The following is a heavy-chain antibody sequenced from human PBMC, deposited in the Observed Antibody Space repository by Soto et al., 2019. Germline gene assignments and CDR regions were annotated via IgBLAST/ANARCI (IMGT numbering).Heavy chain of an antibody. J-gene: IGHJ6*02. CDR1: GFTFSSYG. V-gene: IGHV3-30*03. CDR2: ISYDGSNK. D-gene: IGHD3-22*01. Sequence: PGGSLRLSCAASGFTFSSYGMHWVRQAPGKGLEWVAVISYDGSNKYYADSVKGRFTISRDNSKNTLYLQMNSLRAEDTAVYYCAIDLGYYDSSHYYGMDVWGQGTTVTVSS. CDR3: AIDLGYYDSSHYYGMDV.